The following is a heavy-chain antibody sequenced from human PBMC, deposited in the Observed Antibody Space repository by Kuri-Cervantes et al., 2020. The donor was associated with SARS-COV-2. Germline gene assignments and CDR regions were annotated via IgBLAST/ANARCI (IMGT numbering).Heavy chain of an antibody. Sequence: GGSLRLSCAASGFTFSSYGMHWVRQAPGKGLEWVAVISYDGSNKYYADSVKGRFTISRDNSKNTLYLRMNSLRAEDTAVYYCAKSSGTADGGFDPWGQGTLVTVSS. J-gene: IGHJ5*02. CDR2: ISYDGSNK. CDR3: AKSSGTADGGFDP. V-gene: IGHV3-30*18. CDR1: GFTFSSYG. D-gene: IGHD6-19*01.